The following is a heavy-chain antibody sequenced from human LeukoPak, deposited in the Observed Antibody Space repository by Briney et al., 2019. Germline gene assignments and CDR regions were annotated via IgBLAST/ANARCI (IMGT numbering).Heavy chain of an antibody. CDR2: IFYSGST. D-gene: IGHD3-10*01. CDR3: ARSDGYGLVGI. V-gene: IGHV4-39*07. CDR1: GGSISSYY. J-gene: IGHJ3*02. Sequence: KASETLSLTCTVSGGSISSYYWGWIRQPPGKGLEWIGNIFYSGSTYYSPSLRSRVTISLDTSRNKFSLKLNSVTAADTAVYYCARSDGYGLVGIWGQGTMVTVSS.